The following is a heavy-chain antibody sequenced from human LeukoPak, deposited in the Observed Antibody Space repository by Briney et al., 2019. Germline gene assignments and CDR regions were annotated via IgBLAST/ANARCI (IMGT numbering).Heavy chain of an antibody. Sequence: GGSLRLSCAASGFTFSSYSMNWVRQAPGKGLEWVSSISSSSSYIYYADSAKGRFTISRDNAKNSLYLQMNSLRAEDTAVYYCARDLGHEDYYGMDVWGQGTTVTVSS. CDR2: ISSSSSYI. CDR1: GFTFSSYS. CDR3: ARDLGHEDYYGMDV. J-gene: IGHJ6*02. V-gene: IGHV3-21*01.